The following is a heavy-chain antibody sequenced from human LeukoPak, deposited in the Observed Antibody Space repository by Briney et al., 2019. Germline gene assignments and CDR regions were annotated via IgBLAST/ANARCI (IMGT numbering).Heavy chain of an antibody. D-gene: IGHD4-17*01. CDR3: ARTTVTNRDAFDI. J-gene: IGHJ3*02. CDR1: GGSISSGSYY. Sequence: SQTLSLTCTVSGGSISSGSYYWSWIRQPAGKGLEWIGRIYTSGSTNYNPSLKSRVTISVDTSKNQFSLKLSSVTAADTAVYYCARTTVTNRDAFDIWGQGTMVTVSS. V-gene: IGHV4-61*02. CDR2: IYTSGST.